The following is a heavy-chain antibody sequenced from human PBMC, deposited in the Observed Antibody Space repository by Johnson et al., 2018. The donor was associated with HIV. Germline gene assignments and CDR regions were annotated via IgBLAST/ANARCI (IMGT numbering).Heavy chain of an antibody. CDR2: IKQDGSEK. D-gene: IGHD5-18*01. CDR3: ARAERYSYGRRPDAFDI. J-gene: IGHJ3*02. Sequence: EMQLVESGGGLVQPGGSLRLSCAASGFTFSSYWMSWVRQAPGKGLEWVANIKQDGSEKYYVDSVKGRFTISRDNAKNSLYLQMNSLRAEDTAVYYCARAERYSYGRRPDAFDIWGQGTMVTVSS. CDR1: GFTFSSYW. V-gene: IGHV3-7*01.